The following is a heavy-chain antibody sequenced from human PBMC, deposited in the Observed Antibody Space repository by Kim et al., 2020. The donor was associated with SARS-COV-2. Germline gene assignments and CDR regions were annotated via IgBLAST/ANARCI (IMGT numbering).Heavy chain of an antibody. V-gene: IGHV3-11*03. CDR1: GFTFSDYY. Sequence: GGSLRLSCAASGFTFSDYYMSWIRQAPGKGLEWVSYITSSSFTNYADSVKGRLSTFRNNTKNSLYLQINSRMAADTAVFYCSIPNHSAPVFYPIEDWGQG. CDR2: ITSSSFT. D-gene: IGHD5-18*01. CDR3: SIPNHSAPVFYPIED. J-gene: IGHJ3*01.